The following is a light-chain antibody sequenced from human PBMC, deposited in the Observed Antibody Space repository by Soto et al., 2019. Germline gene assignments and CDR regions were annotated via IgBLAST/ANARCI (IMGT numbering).Light chain of an antibody. CDR3: QQYGST. J-gene: IGKJ2*01. Sequence: IGLTQSPGTLSLSRGDRATLSCRSSQSVNSNYLAWYQQKPGQAPRLLIFGASTRATGIPDRFRGSGSGTDFTLTINRLEPEDFAVYYCQQYGSTFGQGTKLEIK. CDR2: GAS. V-gene: IGKV3-20*01. CDR1: QSVNSNY.